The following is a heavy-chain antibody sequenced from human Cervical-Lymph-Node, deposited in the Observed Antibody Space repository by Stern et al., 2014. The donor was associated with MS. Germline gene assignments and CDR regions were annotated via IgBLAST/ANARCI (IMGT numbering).Heavy chain of an antibody. CDR2: FDPEDGET. V-gene: IGHV1-24*01. Sequence: QVQLVQSGAEVKKPGASVKVSCKVSGYTLTALSMHWVRQAPGTGLEWLGGFDPEDGETIYAQKFQGRVTMTEYTSTDTAYMELSSLRSEDTAVYYCAGMVRDDWYFDLWGRGTLVTVSS. D-gene: IGHD3-10*01. CDR3: AGMVRDDWYFDL. J-gene: IGHJ2*01. CDR1: GYTLTALS.